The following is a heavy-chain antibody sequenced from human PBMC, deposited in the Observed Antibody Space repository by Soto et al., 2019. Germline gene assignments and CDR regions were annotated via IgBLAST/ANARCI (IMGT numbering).Heavy chain of an antibody. CDR2: ISSSSSYI. V-gene: IGHV3-21*01. J-gene: IGHJ6*02. CDR1: GFTFSSYS. CDR3: ARDQECSSTSCSYYYYGMDV. D-gene: IGHD2-2*01. Sequence: GGSLRLSCAASGFTFSSYSMNWVRQAQGKGLEWVSSISSSSSYIYYADSVKGRFTISRDNAKNSLYLQMNSLRAEDTAVYYCARDQECSSTSCSYYYYGMDVWGQGTTVTVSS.